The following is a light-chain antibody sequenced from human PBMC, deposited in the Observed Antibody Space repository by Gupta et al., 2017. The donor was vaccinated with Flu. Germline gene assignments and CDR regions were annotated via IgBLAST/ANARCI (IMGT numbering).Light chain of an antibody. CDR1: QSVDGK. CDR3: QQDKTWRLT. Sequence: EIVITQSPATLFLSPGERATLSRRANQSVDGKLAWYQQRRGQAPRLLIFGASARATGVPDRFSGSGSGTEFTLTISSLQSEDFAVYHCQQDKTWRLTFGGGTKLEI. CDR2: GAS. V-gene: IGKV3-15*01. J-gene: IGKJ4*01.